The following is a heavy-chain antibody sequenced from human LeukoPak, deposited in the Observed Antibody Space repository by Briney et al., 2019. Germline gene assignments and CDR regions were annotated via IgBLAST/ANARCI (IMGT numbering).Heavy chain of an antibody. CDR3: TKEILQGATTTIPDY. Sequence: GGSLRLSCAASGFTFSSYAMSWVRQAPGKGLEWVSSIGSSGANIYYADSVKGRFTISRDNSKNSLYLQMNSLRAEDTAVYYCTKEILQGATTTIPDYWGQGTLVTVSS. J-gene: IGHJ4*02. V-gene: IGHV3-23*01. D-gene: IGHD5-12*01. CDR1: GFTFSSYA. CDR2: IGSSGANI.